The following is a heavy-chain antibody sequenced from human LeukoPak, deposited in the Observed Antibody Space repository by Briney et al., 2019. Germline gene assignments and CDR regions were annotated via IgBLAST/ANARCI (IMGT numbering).Heavy chain of an antibody. CDR1: GYTFTGYY. CDR2: NKPNSGDT. J-gene: IGHJ4*02. Sequence: DSVMVSCKASGYTFTGYYIHWVRQAPGQGLEWMGWNKPNSGDTRYAQKFQGRVTMTRDTSISTVYMELSGLRSDDTAVYYCARYCTTATCSEGDVYWGQGTLVTVSS. CDR3: ARYCTTATCSEGDVY. D-gene: IGHD2-2*01. V-gene: IGHV1-2*02.